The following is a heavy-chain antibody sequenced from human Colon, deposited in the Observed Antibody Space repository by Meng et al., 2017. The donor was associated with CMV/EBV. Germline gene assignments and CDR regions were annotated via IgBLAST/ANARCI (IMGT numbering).Heavy chain of an antibody. D-gene: IGHD3-3*01. CDR1: GFTFNDFD. CDR2: ISGSGVTT. J-gene: IGHJ4*02. CDR3: AKGADFHDFWSGFAY. Sequence: GESLKISCSASGFTFNDFDMTWVRQAPGKGLEWVSSISGSGVTTYYSDAVKGRFTISRDNSRNTLHPQINSLRADDTAVYYCAKGADFHDFWSGFAYWGQGAVVTVSS. V-gene: IGHV3-23*01.